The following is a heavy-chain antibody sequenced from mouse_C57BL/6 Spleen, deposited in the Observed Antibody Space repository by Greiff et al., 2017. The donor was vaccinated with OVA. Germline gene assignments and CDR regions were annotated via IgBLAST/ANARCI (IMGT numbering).Heavy chain of an antibody. CDR2: ISYDGSN. CDR3: ARGDYYGSSPYAMDY. Sequence: VQLQQSGPGLVKPSQSLSLTCSVTGYSFTSGYYWNWIRQFPGNQLEWMGYISYDGSNNYNPSLKNRISITRDTSKNHFCLKLNYVTTEDTATYDCARGDYYGSSPYAMDYWGQGTAVTVSS. D-gene: IGHD1-1*01. J-gene: IGHJ4*01. V-gene: IGHV3-6*01. CDR1: GYSFTSGYY.